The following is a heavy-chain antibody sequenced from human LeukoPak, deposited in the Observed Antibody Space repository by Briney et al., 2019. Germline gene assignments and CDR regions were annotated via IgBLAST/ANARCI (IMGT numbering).Heavy chain of an antibody. CDR1: GLTFSDYY. J-gene: IGHJ3*02. D-gene: IGHD5-18*01. V-gene: IGHV3-11*04. CDR3: ARGGVDTADAFDI. CDR2: ISSSGSTI. Sequence: GGSLRLSCAASGLTFSDYYLSWIRQAPGKGLEWVSYISSSGSTIYYADSVKGRFTISRDNAKNSLYLQMNSLRAEDTAVYYCARGGVDTADAFDIWGQGTMVTVSS.